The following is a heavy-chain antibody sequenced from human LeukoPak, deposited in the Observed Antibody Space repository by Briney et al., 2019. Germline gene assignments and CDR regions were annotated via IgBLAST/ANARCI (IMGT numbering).Heavy chain of an antibody. CDR2: IRYDGSNK. V-gene: IGHV3-30*02. CDR1: GFTFSSYG. D-gene: IGHD3-16*01. Sequence: GGSLRLSCAWSGFTFSSYGMHWVRQAPGKGLEWVAFIRYDGSNKYYADSVKRRFSISRDNSKNKLYLQMNSLRAEDTAVYYCATQGRYDYVWGSLVYWGQGTLVTVSS. CDR3: ATQGRYDYVWGSLVY. J-gene: IGHJ4*02.